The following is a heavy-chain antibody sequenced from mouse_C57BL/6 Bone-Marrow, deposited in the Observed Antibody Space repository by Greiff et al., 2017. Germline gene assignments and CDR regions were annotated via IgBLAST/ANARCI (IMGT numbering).Heavy chain of an antibody. CDR1: GYAFTNYL. Sequence: VQLVESGAELVKPGTSVKVSCKASGYAFTNYLIEWVKQRPGQGLAWIGVINPGSGGTNYNEKFKGKATLTADKSSSTAYMQRSSLTSEDSAVYFCARARGLRGWFAYWGQGTLVTVSA. CDR2: INPGSGGT. D-gene: IGHD1-1*01. J-gene: IGHJ3*01. CDR3: ARARGLRGWFAY. V-gene: IGHV1-54*01.